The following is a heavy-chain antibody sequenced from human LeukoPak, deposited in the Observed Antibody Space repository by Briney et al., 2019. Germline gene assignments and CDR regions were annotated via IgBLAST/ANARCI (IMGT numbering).Heavy chain of an antibody. V-gene: IGHV3-7*05. Sequence: PGGSLRLSCAASGFTFSSYWMTWVRQAPGKGLEWVANMKQDGSDKYYVDSVKGRFTISRDNAKNSLYLQMNSLRAEDTAVYYCARVRKYSSGWYDAFDIWGQGTMVTVSS. CDR2: MKQDGSDK. CDR3: ARVRKYSSGWYDAFDI. CDR1: GFTFSSYW. J-gene: IGHJ3*02. D-gene: IGHD6-19*01.